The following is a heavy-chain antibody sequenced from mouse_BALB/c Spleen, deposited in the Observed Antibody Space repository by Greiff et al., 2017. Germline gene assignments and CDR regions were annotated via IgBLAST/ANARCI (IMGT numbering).Heavy chain of an antibody. CDR3: ARGGYYGSSLFDY. CDR2: ISYSGST. CDR1: GYSITSDYA. Sequence: EVQLVESGPGLVKPSQSLSLTCTVTGYSITSDYAWNWIRQFPGNKLEWMGYISYSGSTSYNPSLKSRISITRDTSKNQFFLQLNSVTTEDTATYYCARGGYYGSSLFDYWGQGTTLTVSS. D-gene: IGHD1-1*01. J-gene: IGHJ2*01. V-gene: IGHV3-2*02.